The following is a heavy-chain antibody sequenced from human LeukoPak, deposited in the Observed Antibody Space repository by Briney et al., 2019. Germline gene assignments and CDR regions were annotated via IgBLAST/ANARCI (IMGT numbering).Heavy chain of an antibody. Sequence: GGPLRLSCAASGFAFSSYDMHWVRQATGKGLEWASAIGTAGDTYYPGSLKGRFTISRENAKNSSYLQMNSLKTEDTAVYYCARGFIRPSYYYASSGEAGFDYWGQGTLVTVSS. CDR1: GFAFSSYD. D-gene: IGHD3-22*01. CDR2: IGTAGDT. CDR3: ARGFIRPSYYYASSGEAGFDY. J-gene: IGHJ4*02. V-gene: IGHV3-13*01.